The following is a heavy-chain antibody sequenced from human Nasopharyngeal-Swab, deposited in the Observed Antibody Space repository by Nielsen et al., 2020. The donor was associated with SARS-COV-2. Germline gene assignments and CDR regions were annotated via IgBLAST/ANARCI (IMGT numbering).Heavy chain of an antibody. CDR3: ARDLATVTTTPGIDV. J-gene: IGHJ6*02. V-gene: IGHV3-33*01. Sequence: WIRQPPGKGLEWVAVIWYDGSNKYYADSVKGRFTISRDNSKNTLYLQMNSLRAEDTAVYYCARDLATVTTTPGIDVWGQGTTVTVSS. D-gene: IGHD4-17*01. CDR2: IWYDGSNK.